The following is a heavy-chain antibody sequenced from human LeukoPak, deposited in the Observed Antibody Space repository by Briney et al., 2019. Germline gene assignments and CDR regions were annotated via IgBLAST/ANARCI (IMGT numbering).Heavy chain of an antibody. CDR1: GGSISSYY. CDR2: IYYSGST. Sequence: SETLSLTCTVSGGSISSYYWSWIRQPPGKGLEWIGYIYYSGSTNYNPSLKSRVTISVDTSKSQFSLKLSSVTAADTAVYYCARYDILTGYYHAEYFQHWGQGTLVTVSS. J-gene: IGHJ1*01. CDR3: ARYDILTGYYHAEYFQH. V-gene: IGHV4-59*01. D-gene: IGHD3-9*01.